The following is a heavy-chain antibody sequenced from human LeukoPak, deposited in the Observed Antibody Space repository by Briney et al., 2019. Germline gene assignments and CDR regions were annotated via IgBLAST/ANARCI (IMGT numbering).Heavy chain of an antibody. J-gene: IGHJ4*02. CDR1: AGSISIYY. CDR3: AGSQAYSGDY. CDR2: IYTSGST. V-gene: IGHV4-4*07. Sequence: PSETLSLTSTLSAGSISIYYWSWIRQPAGNGLEWIGRIYTSGSTNYNPSLKRRVTISVDTSKNQFSLKLSSLTAATTAGYSCAGSQAYSGDYWGQGTVVSVSS. D-gene: IGHD1-26*01.